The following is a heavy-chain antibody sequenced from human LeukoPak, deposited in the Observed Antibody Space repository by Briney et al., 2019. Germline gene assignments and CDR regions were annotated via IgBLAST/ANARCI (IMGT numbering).Heavy chain of an antibody. V-gene: IGHV1-46*01. CDR1: GYTFRNYY. CDR2: INPSSDKT. CDR3: AKFSGQQGDY. J-gene: IGHJ4*02. D-gene: IGHD6-13*01. Sequence: ASVKVSCKAFGYTFRNYYMHWVRQAPGQGLEWMGIINPSSDKTNYAQKFQGRVTMTRDISTSTVYMELNSLRFEDTAVYYCAKFSGQQGDYWGQGTLVTVSS.